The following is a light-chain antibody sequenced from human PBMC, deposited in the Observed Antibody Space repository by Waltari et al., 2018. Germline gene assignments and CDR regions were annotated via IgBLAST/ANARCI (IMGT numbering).Light chain of an antibody. J-gene: IGLJ3*02. CDR2: VNSDGSH. V-gene: IGLV4-69*01. CDR1: SGHSSNI. CDR3: ETGGHGTWV. Sequence: QLVLTQSPSASASLGASVKLTCTLSSGHSSNIIAWLQQRPERGPRYLMKVNSDGSHSKGDVIPDRFSGSSSGAERYLTISSLQSEDEADYYCETGGHGTWVFGGGTKLTVL.